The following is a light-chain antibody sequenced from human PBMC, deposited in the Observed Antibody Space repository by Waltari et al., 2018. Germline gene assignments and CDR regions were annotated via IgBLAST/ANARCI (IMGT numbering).Light chain of an antibody. CDR1: QSVLYSSNNKNY. CDR2: WAS. V-gene: IGKV4-1*01. Sequence: DIVMTKSPDSLAVSLGVRATINCKSSQSVLYSSNNKNYLAWYQQKPGQPPKLLIYWASTREFGVPDRFSGSGSGTDFTLTISSLQAEDVAVYYCQQYYSTPYTFGQGTKLEIK. J-gene: IGKJ2*01. CDR3: QQYYSTPYT.